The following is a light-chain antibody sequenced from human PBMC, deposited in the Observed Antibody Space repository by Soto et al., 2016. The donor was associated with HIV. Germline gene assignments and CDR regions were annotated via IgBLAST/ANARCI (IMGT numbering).Light chain of an antibody. CDR2: AAS. CDR3: QQSYGTLT. J-gene: IGKJ4*01. Sequence: DIQLTQSPSFVSASVGDRVTITCRASQGMSSFLAWYQQKPGKAPKLLIYAASTLQSGVPSRFSGSGSGTEFTLTISSLQPEDFTTYYCQQSYGTLTFGGGTKVEIK. V-gene: IGKV1-9*01. CDR1: QGMSSF.